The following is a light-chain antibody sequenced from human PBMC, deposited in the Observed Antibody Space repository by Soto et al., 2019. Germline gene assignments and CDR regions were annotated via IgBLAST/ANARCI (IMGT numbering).Light chain of an antibody. J-gene: IGKJ1*01. CDR2: DAT. CDR3: QQYNSYPWT. V-gene: IGKV1-5*01. Sequence: DIQMTQSPSSLSASVGDRVTITCRARQSISSYLNWYQQRPGKAPNLLIYDATRLHSGVPSRFSGSRSGTEFTLTISSLQPDDFATYYCQQYNSYPWTFGQGTKVDTK. CDR1: QSISSY.